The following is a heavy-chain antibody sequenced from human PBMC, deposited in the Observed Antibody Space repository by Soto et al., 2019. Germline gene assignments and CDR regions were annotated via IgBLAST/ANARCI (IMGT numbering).Heavy chain of an antibody. J-gene: IGHJ6*02. CDR2: IWYDGSNK. CDR3: ARDQRIAAAGNNYYYYGMDV. D-gene: IGHD6-13*01. Sequence: GGSLRLSCAASGFTFSSYGMHWVRQAPGKGLEWVAVIWYDGSNKYYADSVKGRFTISRDNSKNTLYLQMNSLRAEDTAVYYCARDQRIAAAGNNYYYYGMDVWGQGTTVTVSS. V-gene: IGHV3-33*01. CDR1: GFTFSSYG.